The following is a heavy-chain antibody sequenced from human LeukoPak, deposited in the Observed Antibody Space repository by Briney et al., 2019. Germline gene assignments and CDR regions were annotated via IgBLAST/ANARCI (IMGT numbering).Heavy chain of an antibody. D-gene: IGHD1-1*01. J-gene: IGHJ6*03. CDR2: IYYTGST. CDR3: ARLGIYPIQGYNHNYHYMDV. Sequence: SETLSLTCTVSGASISSSYWSWIRQPPGKGLEWIGYIYYTGSTNYNPSLKSRVTISVDMSKNQFSLQLSSVTAADTAAYYCARLGIYPIQGYNHNYHYMDVWAKGTTVTVSS. V-gene: IGHV4-59*08. CDR1: GASISSSY.